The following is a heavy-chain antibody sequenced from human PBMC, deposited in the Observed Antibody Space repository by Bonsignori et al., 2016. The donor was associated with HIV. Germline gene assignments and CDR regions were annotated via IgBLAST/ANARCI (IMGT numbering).Heavy chain of an antibody. V-gene: IGHV4-30-4*01. CDR3: AREVQGSKVAFHHFDY. CDR2: IYYSGTT. Sequence: RQAPGKGLEWIGYIYYSGTTYFTSSLKRRLSMSIDTSNNQFTLKLASVTAADTAVYYCAREVQGSKVAFHHFDYWGQGALVTVSS. J-gene: IGHJ4*02.